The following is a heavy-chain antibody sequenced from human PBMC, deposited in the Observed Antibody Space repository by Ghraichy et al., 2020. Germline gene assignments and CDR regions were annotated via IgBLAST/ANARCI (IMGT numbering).Heavy chain of an antibody. V-gene: IGHV1-8*01. J-gene: IGHJ6*02. CDR1: GYTFTSYD. Sequence: ASVKVSCKASGYTFTSYDINWVRQATGQGLEWMGWMNPNSGNTGYAQKFQGRVTMTRNTSISTAYMELSSLRSEDTAVYYCANIAAAGTGYYYYYGMDVWGQGTTVTVSS. CDR2: MNPNSGNT. D-gene: IGHD6-13*01. CDR3: ANIAAAGTGYYYYYGMDV.